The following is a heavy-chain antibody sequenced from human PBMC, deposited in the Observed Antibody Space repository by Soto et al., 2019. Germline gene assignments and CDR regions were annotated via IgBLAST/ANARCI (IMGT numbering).Heavy chain of an antibody. D-gene: IGHD7-27*01. CDR1: GFTFSSYA. Sequence: GGSLRLSCAASGFTFSSYAMHWVRQAPGKGLEYVSAISSNGGSTYYANSVKGRFTISRDNSKNTLYLQMGSLRAEDMAVYYCASSPPGETDKYYYYYMDVWGKGTTVTVSS. J-gene: IGHJ6*03. CDR2: ISSNGGST. CDR3: ASSPPGETDKYYYYYMDV. V-gene: IGHV3-64*01.